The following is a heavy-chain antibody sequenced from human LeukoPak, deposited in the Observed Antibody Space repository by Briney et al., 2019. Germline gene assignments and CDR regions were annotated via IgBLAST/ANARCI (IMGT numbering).Heavy chain of an antibody. Sequence: GGSLRLSCAASGFTFDDYGMSWVRQAPGKGLERVSGINWNGGSTGYADSVKGRFTISRDNAKNSLYLQLNSLRAEDTAVYYCARTADLSYYYMDVWGKGTTVTVSS. CDR2: INWNGGST. CDR1: GFTFDDYG. J-gene: IGHJ6*03. V-gene: IGHV3-20*04. CDR3: ARTADLSYYYMDV.